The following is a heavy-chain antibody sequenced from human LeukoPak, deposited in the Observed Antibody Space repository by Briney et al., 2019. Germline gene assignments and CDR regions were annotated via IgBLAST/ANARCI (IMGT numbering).Heavy chain of an antibody. V-gene: IGHV4-34*01. Sequence: PSETLSLTCAVYGGSFSGYYWSWIRQPPGKGLEWIGEINHSGSTNYNPSLKSRDTISVDTSKNQFSLKLSSVTAADTAVYYCARAPLVPAAVAYAYWGQGTLVTVSS. CDR3: ARAPLVPAAVAYAY. D-gene: IGHD2-2*01. J-gene: IGHJ4*02. CDR1: GGSFSGYY. CDR2: INHSGST.